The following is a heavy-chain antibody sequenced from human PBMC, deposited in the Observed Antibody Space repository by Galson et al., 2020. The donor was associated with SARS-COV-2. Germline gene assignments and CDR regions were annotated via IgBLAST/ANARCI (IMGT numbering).Heavy chain of an antibody. CDR3: ARGGKVATASTYSDF. CDR1: GGTFSNHA. V-gene: IGHV1-69*13. Sequence: SVKVSCKASGGTFSNHAINWFRQAPGQGLEWLGAVIPIFETTHYAEKFQGRVTITADEGTTKAYLQLSSPRSDDAAVYYCARGGKVATASTYSDFWGQGPPVTVSP. D-gene: IGHD1-1*01. CDR2: VIPIFETT. J-gene: IGHJ4*02.